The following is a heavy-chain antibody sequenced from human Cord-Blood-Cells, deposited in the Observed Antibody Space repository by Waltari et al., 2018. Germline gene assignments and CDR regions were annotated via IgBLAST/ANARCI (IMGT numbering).Heavy chain of an antibody. J-gene: IGHJ4*02. Sequence: QVQLVESGGGVVQPGRSLRLSCAASGFTFRSYGMHWVPQAPGKGLEWVAVISYDGSNKYYADSVKGRFTISRDNSKNTLYLQMNSLRAEDTAVYYCARALSTVTHFDYWGQGTLVTVSS. CDR2: ISYDGSNK. CDR3: ARALSTVTHFDY. D-gene: IGHD4-17*01. CDR1: GFTFRSYG. V-gene: IGHV3-30*03.